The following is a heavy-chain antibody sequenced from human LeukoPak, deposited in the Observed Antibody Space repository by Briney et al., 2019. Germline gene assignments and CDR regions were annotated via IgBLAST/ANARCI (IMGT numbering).Heavy chain of an antibody. CDR1: GGSFSGYY. Sequence: SETLSLTCAVYGGSFSGYYWSWIRQPPGKGLEWIGEINHSGSTNYNPSLKSRVTISVDTSKNQFSLKLSSVTAADTAVYYCARGRGPKHYYYYMDVWGKGTTVTVSS. V-gene: IGHV4-34*01. CDR2: INHSGST. CDR3: ARGRGPKHYYYYMDV. J-gene: IGHJ6*03.